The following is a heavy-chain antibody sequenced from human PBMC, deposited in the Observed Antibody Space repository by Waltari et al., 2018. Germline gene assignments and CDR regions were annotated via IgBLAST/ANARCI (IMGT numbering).Heavy chain of an antibody. CDR1: GGSIRRISYY. Sequence: QLQLQESGPGLVKPSAPLSLTCTVSGGSIRRISYYWGWIRQPPGHGLEWMWSIYYSGSTYYNPSLKSRVTISVDTSKNQFSLKLSSVTAADTAVYYCARTLAVVAATVPAKIDGFWFDPWGQGTLVTVSS. V-gene: IGHV4-39*01. CDR2: IYYSGST. J-gene: IGHJ5*02. D-gene: IGHD2-15*01. CDR3: ARTLAVVAATVPAKIDGFWFDP.